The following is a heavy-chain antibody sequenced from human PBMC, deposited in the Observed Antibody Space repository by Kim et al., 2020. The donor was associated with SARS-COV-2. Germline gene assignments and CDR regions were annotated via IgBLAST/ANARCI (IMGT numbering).Heavy chain of an antibody. CDR2: IYYSGST. CDR1: GGSISSYY. CDR3: ARGGYDILTGWNY. J-gene: IGHJ4*02. D-gene: IGHD3-9*01. V-gene: IGHV4-59*01. Sequence: SETLSLTCTVSGGSISSYYWSWIRQPPGKGLEWIGYIYYSGSTNYNPSLKSRVTISVDTSKNQFSLKLSSVTAADTAVYYCARGGYDILTGWNYWGQGTLVTVSS.